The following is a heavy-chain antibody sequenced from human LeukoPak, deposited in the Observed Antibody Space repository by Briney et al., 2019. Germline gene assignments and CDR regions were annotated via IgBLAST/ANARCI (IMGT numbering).Heavy chain of an antibody. CDR1: GYSISSGYF. J-gene: IGHJ5*02. Sequence: SETLSLTCAVSGYSISSGYFWGWIRQPPGKGLEWIGSIYSGTTYHNPSLKSRVTISVDTSTNQFSLRLSSVTAADTAIYYCARSDCSSDSCTTYKWFDPWGQGTLVTVSS. CDR2: IYSGTT. D-gene: IGHD2-2*01. V-gene: IGHV4-38-2*01. CDR3: ARSDCSSDSCTTYKWFDP.